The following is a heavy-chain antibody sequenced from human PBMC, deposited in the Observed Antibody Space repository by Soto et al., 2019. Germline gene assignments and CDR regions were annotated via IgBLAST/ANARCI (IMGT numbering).Heavy chain of an antibody. V-gene: IGHV5-10-1*01. CDR3: ARPLSYYGSGSYSGSNGMDV. J-gene: IGHJ6*02. Sequence: GESLKISCKGSGYSFTSYWISWVRQMPGKGLEWMGRIDPSDSYTNYSPSFQGHVTISADKSISTAYLQWSSLKASDTAMYYCARPLSYYGSGSYSGSNGMDVWGQGTTVTVSS. D-gene: IGHD3-10*01. CDR2: IDPSDSYT. CDR1: GYSFTSYW.